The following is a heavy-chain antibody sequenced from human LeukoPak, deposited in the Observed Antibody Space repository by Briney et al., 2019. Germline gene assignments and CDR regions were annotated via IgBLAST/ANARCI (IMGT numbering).Heavy chain of an antibody. Sequence: GGALRLSCAASGFTFNTYGMHWVRPAPGKGLEGVAFIRYDGSNKHYADSVRGRFTISRDKSKNTLFLQMNSLRPEDTAVYYCAREDYDILTGYYRHFDYWGQGTLVTVSS. V-gene: IGHV3-30*02. CDR1: GFTFNTYG. J-gene: IGHJ4*02. CDR3: AREDYDILTGYYRHFDY. D-gene: IGHD3-9*01. CDR2: IRYDGSNK.